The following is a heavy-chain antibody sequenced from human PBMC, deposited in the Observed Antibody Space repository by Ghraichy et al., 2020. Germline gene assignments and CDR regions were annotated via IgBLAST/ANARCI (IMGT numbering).Heavy chain of an antibody. D-gene: IGHD3-16*02. CDR3: ARAPGLYDYVWGSYRPDGAIYGMDV. Sequence: ASVKVSCKASGYTFTGYYMHWVRQAPGQGLEWMGWINPNSGGTNYAQKFQGWVTMTRDTSISTAYMELSRLRSDDTAVYYCARAPGLYDYVWGSYRPDGAIYGMDVWGQGTTVTVSS. CDR1: GYTFTGYY. CDR2: INPNSGGT. J-gene: IGHJ6*02. V-gene: IGHV1-2*04.